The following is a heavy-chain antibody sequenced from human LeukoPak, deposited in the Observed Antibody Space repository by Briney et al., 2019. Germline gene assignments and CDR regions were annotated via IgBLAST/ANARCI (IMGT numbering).Heavy chain of an antibody. D-gene: IGHD1-26*01. CDR1: GFTFSSYA. V-gene: IGHV3-23*01. Sequence: GGSLRLSCAASGFTFSSYAMSWVRQAPGKGLEWVSAISGSGSYTYYADSVKGRFTISRDNSKNTLYLQMNSLRAEDTAVYYCAKDSARKSIVGSTTRGVIDYWGQGTLVTVSS. CDR3: AKDSARKSIVGSTTRGVIDY. J-gene: IGHJ4*02. CDR2: ISGSGSYT.